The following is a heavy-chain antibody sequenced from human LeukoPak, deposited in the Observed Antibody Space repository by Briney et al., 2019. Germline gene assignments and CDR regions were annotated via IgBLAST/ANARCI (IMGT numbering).Heavy chain of an antibody. J-gene: IGHJ3*02. D-gene: IGHD6-19*01. Sequence: GGSLRLSCAASGFTFSSYSMNWVRQAPGKGLEWVSSISSSSSYIYYADSVKGRFTISRDNAKNSLYLQMNSLRAEDTAVYYCASPPAVAATGSRGDAFDIWGQGTMVTVSS. V-gene: IGHV3-21*01. CDR1: GFTFSSYS. CDR2: ISSSSSYI. CDR3: ASPPAVAATGSRGDAFDI.